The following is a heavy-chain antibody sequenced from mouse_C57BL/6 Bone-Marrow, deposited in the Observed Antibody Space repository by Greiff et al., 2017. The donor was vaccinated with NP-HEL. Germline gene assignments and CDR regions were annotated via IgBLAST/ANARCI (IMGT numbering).Heavy chain of an antibody. CDR3: ARGGVVAHWYFDV. J-gene: IGHJ1*03. D-gene: IGHD1-1*01. CDR1: GYAFSSSW. V-gene: IGHV1-82*01. CDR2: IYPGDGDT. Sequence: QVQLKESGPELVKPGASVKISCKASGYAFSSSWMNWVKQRPGKGLEWIGRIYPGDGDTNYNGKFKGKATLTADKSSSTAYMQLSSLTYEDSAVYYCARGGVVAHWYFDVWGTVTTVTVSS.